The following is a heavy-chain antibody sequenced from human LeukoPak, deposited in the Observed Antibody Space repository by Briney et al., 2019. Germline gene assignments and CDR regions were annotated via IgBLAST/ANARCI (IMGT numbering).Heavy chain of an antibody. J-gene: IGHJ2*01. D-gene: IGHD2-21*01. CDR3: ARDRAYGEKTNCYRFFDV. CDR1: GGSINDGGYY. Sequence: SETLSLTCTVSGGSINDGGYYWGWIRQHPGKGLEWIAYVYYTGTAYYNPSLQSRLAVSVDTSKNQFSLNLGSVTAAATAVYYCARDRAYGEKTNCYRFFDVWGRGTLVAVSS. CDR2: VYYTGTA. V-gene: IGHV4-31*03.